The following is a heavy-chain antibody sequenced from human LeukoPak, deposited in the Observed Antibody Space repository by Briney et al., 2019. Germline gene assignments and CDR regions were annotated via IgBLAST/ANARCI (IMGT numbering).Heavy chain of an antibody. CDR1: GFTFSNYD. D-gene: IGHD3-10*01. J-gene: IGHJ4*02. CDR3: ARGVTMVRGVIDYFDY. CDR2: IGTAGDT. V-gene: IGHV3-13*01. Sequence: GGSLRLSCAASGFTFSNYDMHWVRQATGKGLEWVSAIGTAGDTYYPGSVKGRFTISRENAKNSLYLQMNSLRAGDTAVYYCARGVTMVRGVIDYFDYWGQGTLVTVSS.